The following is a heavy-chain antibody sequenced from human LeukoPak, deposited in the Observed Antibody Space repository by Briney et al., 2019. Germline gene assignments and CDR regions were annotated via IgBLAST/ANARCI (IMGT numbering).Heavy chain of an antibody. CDR2: IYNSGST. V-gene: IGHV4-59*08. D-gene: IGHD1-1*01. J-gene: IGHJ6*02. CDR3: TRKTGYYYGVDV. CDR1: GRSITNYY. Sequence: SETLSLTCTVSGRSITNYYWSWIRQPPGKGLEWIGYIYNSGSTNYNPSLKSRAAISVNMSKNQFSLKLSSVTAADTAVYYCTRKTGYYYGVDVWGQGTTVTVSS.